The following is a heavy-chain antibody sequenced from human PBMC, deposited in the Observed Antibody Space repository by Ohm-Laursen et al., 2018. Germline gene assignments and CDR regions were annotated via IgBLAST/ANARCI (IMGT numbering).Heavy chain of an antibody. J-gene: IGHJ4*02. D-gene: IGHD6-19*01. Sequence: TLSLTWSVSGGSIGTYYWSWIRQPAGKGLEWIGRIYTSGITYYNSSLKSRVAMSVDTSKNQFSLKLNSVTAADTAVYYCARARSTGWPYIFDSWGQGTLVTVSA. V-gene: IGHV4-4*07. CDR3: ARARSTGWPYIFDS. CDR2: IYTSGIT. CDR1: GGSIGTYY.